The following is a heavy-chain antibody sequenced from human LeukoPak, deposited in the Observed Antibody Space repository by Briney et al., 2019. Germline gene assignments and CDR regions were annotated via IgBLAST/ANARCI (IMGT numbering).Heavy chain of an antibody. Sequence: SETLSLTCTVFYGSLSGYYWSWIRQPPRQGLEWIGEINHNGNTNYNPSLKSRVTISVDTSKNQFSLKLSSVTAADTAVYYCARANADSSSLQYAFDIWGQGTMVTVSS. V-gene: IGHV4-34*01. CDR3: ARANADSSSLQYAFDI. CDR1: YGSLSGYY. D-gene: IGHD6-6*01. CDR2: INHNGNT. J-gene: IGHJ3*02.